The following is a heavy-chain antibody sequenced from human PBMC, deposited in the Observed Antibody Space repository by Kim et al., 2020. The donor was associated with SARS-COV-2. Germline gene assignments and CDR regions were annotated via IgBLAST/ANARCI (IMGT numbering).Heavy chain of an antibody. D-gene: IGHD3-3*01. V-gene: IGHV1-18*01. CDR3: ASDTHTVRSVFGPRGKNWFDP. CDR1: GYTFTSYG. CDR2: ISAYNGNT. J-gene: IGHJ5*02. Sequence: ASVKVSCKASGYTFTSYGISWVRQAPGQGLEWMGWISAYNGNTNYAQKLQGRVTMTTDTSTSTAYMELRSLRSDDTAGYYCASDTHTVRSVFGPRGKNWFDPWGQGTLVTVSS.